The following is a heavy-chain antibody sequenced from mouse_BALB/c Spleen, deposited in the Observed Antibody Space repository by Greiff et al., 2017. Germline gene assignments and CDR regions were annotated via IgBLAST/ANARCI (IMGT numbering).Heavy chain of an antibody. CDR1: GFTFSSFG. J-gene: IGHJ4*01. Sequence: EVQRVESGGGLVQPGGSRKLSCAASGFTFSSFGMHWVRQAPEKGLEWVAYISSGSSTIYYADTVKGRFTISRDNPKNTLFLQMTSLRSEDTAMYYCARDPRLRRGYAMDYWGQGTSVTVSS. D-gene: IGHD2-4*01. CDR2: ISSGSSTI. CDR3: ARDPRLRRGYAMDY. V-gene: IGHV5-17*02.